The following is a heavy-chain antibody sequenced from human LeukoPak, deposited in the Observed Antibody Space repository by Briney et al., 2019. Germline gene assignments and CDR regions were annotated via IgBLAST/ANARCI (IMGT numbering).Heavy chain of an antibody. CDR3: ARANYYDSSGLRY. CDR1: GGSISSYY. J-gene: IGHJ4*02. D-gene: IGHD3-22*01. CDR2: VSYTGST. Sequence: SETLSLTCTVSGGSISSYYWSWIRQPPGKGLEWIGYVSYTGSTNYNPSLKSRVTISVDTSKNQFSLKLSSVTAADTAVYYCARANYYDSSGLRYWGQGTLVTVSS. V-gene: IGHV4-59*12.